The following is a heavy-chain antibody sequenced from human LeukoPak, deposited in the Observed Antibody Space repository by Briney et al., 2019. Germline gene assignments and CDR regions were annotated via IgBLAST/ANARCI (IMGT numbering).Heavy chain of an antibody. Sequence: SETLSLTCTVSGGSISSGGYYWSWIRQHPGKGLEWIGYTYYSGSTYYNPSLKSRVTISVDTSKNQFSLKLSSVTAADTAVYCCARDRGLVRGGIDPWGQGTLVTVSS. J-gene: IGHJ5*02. D-gene: IGHD3-10*01. V-gene: IGHV4-31*03. CDR3: ARDRGLVRGGIDP. CDR1: GGSISSGGYY. CDR2: TYYSGST.